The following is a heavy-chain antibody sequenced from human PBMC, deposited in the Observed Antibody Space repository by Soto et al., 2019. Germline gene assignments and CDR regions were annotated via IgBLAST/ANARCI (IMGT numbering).Heavy chain of an antibody. CDR1: DDSGSRRY. J-gene: IGHJ6*02. CDR3: ATDSVAGAMDV. CDR2: IYISGST. V-gene: IGHV4-4*07. D-gene: IGHD6-19*01. Sequence: QVQLQESGPGLVKPSETLSLNCTISDDSGSRRYWSWVRQPAGKGLEWIGRIYISGSTTYNPSLQSRVTMSLDTSKKQLSLMLSSVTAADTAVYYCATDSVAGAMDVWGQGTTVTVSS.